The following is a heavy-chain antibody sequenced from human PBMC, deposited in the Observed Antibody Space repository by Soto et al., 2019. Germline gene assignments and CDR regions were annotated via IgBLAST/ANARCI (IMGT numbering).Heavy chain of an antibody. CDR3: ARRVSLIAAAAYDAFDI. V-gene: IGHV5-51*01. Sequence: GESLKISCKGSGYSFTSYWIGWVRQMPGKGLEWMGIIYPGDSDTRYSPSFQGQVTISADKSISTAYLQWSSLKASDTAMYYCARRVSLIAAAAYDAFDIWGQGTMVTVSS. CDR2: IYPGDSDT. D-gene: IGHD6-13*01. CDR1: GYSFTSYW. J-gene: IGHJ3*02.